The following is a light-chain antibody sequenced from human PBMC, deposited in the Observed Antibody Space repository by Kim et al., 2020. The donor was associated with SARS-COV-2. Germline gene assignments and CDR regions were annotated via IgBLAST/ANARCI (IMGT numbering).Light chain of an antibody. CDR3: QQGYIIPLFT. Sequence: GDRVTITCRASQSISRELSWYLQRPGKAPYLLIYTASILQSGVPSRFSGHGSGTDFTLTISSLQPEDFGSYYCQQGYIIPLFTFGGGTKVDIK. V-gene: IGKV1-39*01. CDR2: TAS. CDR1: QSISRE. J-gene: IGKJ4*01.